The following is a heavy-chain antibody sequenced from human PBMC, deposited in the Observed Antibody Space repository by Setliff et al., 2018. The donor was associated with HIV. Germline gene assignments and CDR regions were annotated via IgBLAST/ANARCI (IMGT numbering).Heavy chain of an antibody. CDR1: GGSMNSSSYY. CDR3: SRSDFWVGYTALYNWFDP. V-gene: IGHV4-39*01. D-gene: IGHD3-3*01. Sequence: SETLSLTCTVSGGSMNSSSYYWGWIRQPPGKGLEWLGSIYYSGKTYDNPSLKSRVTLSVDTSKNQFFLKLNSVTAADTAVYYCSRSDFWVGYTALYNWFDPWGQGTLGTVPQ. J-gene: IGHJ5*02. CDR2: IYYSGKT.